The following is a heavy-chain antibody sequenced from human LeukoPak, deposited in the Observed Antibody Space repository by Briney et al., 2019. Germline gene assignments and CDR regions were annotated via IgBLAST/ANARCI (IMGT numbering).Heavy chain of an antibody. J-gene: IGHJ4*02. CDR2: INWNGGST. CDR1: GFTFDDYG. CDR3: ARDLYCTNGVCFPTDY. D-gene: IGHD2-8*01. V-gene: IGHV3-20*04. Sequence: GGSLRLSCAASGFTFDDYGMSWVRQVPGKGLEWVSGINWNGGSTGYADSVKGRFTISRDNAKNSLYLQMNSLRAEGTALYYCARDLYCTNGVCFPTDYWGQGTLVTVSS.